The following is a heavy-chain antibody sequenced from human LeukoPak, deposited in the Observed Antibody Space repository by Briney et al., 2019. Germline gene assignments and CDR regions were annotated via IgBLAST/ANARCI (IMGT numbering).Heavy chain of an antibody. V-gene: IGHV1-69*04. Sequence: ASVEVSCKASGGTFSSYAISWVRQAPGQGLEWMGRIIPILGIANYAQKFQGRVTITADKSTSTAYMELSSLRSEDTAVYYCARVLRAAAPISGMDVWGQGTTVTVSS. CDR1: GGTFSSYA. D-gene: IGHD6-13*01. J-gene: IGHJ6*02. CDR2: IIPILGIA. CDR3: ARVLRAAAPISGMDV.